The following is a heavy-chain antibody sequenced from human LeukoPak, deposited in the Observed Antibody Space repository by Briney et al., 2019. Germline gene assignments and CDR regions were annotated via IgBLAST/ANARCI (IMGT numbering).Heavy chain of an antibody. CDR2: IYYSGST. J-gene: IGHJ5*02. D-gene: IGHD1-26*01. V-gene: IGHV4-39*07. Sequence: PSETLSLTCTVSGGSISSSSYYWNWIRQPPGKGLEWIGSIYYSGSTYYNPSLKSRVSISLDTSKNQFSLKVISVTAADTAVYYCATVVLVGAALGIDPWGQGTLVTVSS. CDR1: GGSISSSSYY. CDR3: ATVVLVGAALGIDP.